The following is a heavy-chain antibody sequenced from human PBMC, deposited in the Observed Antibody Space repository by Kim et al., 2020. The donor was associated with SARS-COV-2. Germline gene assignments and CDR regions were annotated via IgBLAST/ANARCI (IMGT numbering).Heavy chain of an antibody. CDR2: ISYDGSNK. V-gene: IGHV3-30-3*01. CDR1: GFTFSSNA. Sequence: GGSLRLSCAASGFTFSSNAMHWVRQAPGKGLEWVAVISYDGSNKYYADSVKGRFTISRDNSKNTLYLQMNSLRAEDTAVYYCASGLELQNYYDNMDVWGQGTTVTVAS. CDR3: ASGLELQNYYDNMDV. D-gene: IGHD1-7*01. J-gene: IGHJ6*02.